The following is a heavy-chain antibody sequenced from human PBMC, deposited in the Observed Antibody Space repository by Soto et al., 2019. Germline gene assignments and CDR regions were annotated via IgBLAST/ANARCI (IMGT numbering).Heavy chain of an antibody. CDR1: GYSFTSYW. Sequence: PGESLKISCKGSGYSFTSYWIGWVRQMPGKGLEWMGIIYPGDSDTRYSPSFQGQVTISADKSISTAYLQWSSLKASDTAMYYCARVADCSSTSCYYYYYYMDVWGKGTTVTV. V-gene: IGHV5-51*01. CDR3: ARVADCSSTSCYYYYYYMDV. D-gene: IGHD2-2*01. J-gene: IGHJ6*03. CDR2: IYPGDSDT.